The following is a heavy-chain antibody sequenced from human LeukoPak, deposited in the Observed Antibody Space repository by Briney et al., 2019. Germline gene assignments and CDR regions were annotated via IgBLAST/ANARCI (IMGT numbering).Heavy chain of an antibody. D-gene: IGHD3-9*01. CDR2: ISSSSSYI. V-gene: IGHV3-21*01. J-gene: IGHJ3*02. CDR3: ASDNKRYFDWLHRWAFDI. Sequence: PGGSLRLSCAASGFTFSSYSMNWVRQAPGKGLEWVSAISSSSSYIYYADSVKGRFTISRDNAKNTLYLQLNSLRAEDTAVYYCASDNKRYFDWLHRWAFDIWGQGTMVTVSS. CDR1: GFTFSSYS.